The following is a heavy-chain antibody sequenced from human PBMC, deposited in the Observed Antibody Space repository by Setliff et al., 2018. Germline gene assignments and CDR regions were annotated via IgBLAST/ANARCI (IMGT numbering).Heavy chain of an antibody. V-gene: IGHV3-15*01. CDR3: ARGGNLIYYFDY. Sequence: GGSLRLSCAASGFTFSKAWMSWVRQAPGKGLEWVGRIKSKTDGGTIDYAAPVKGRLTISRDDSKNTLYLQMNSLRAEDTAVYYCARGGNLIYYFDYWGQGTLVTVSS. CDR2: IKSKTDGGTI. CDR1: GFTFSKAW. D-gene: IGHD2-15*01. J-gene: IGHJ4*02.